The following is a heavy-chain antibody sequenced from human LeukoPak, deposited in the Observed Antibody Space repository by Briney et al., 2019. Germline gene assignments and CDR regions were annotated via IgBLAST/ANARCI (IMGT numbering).Heavy chain of an antibody. CDR3: ARAAHYDILTGYYYSYYGMDV. CDR1: GFTFSSYW. J-gene: IGHJ6*04. D-gene: IGHD3-9*01. CDR2: IKQDGSEK. Sequence: GGSLRLSCAASGFTFSSYWMRWVRQAPGKGLEWVANIKQDGSEKYYVDSVKGRFTISRDNAKNSLYLQMNSLRAKDTAVYYCARAAHYDILTGYYYSYYGMDVWGKGTTVTVSS. V-gene: IGHV3-7*03.